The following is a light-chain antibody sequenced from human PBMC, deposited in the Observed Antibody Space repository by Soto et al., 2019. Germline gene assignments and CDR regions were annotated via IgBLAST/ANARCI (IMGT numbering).Light chain of an antibody. J-gene: IGKJ1*01. CDR3: QQYDTYST. CDR2: DAS. CDR1: QSLNTR. V-gene: IGKV1-5*01. Sequence: DIQLTQSPSTLSASVGDRVTLTCRASQSLNTRLAWYQQRPGKAPKLLIYDASNLGSGVPSRFSGSGSGTEFTLTISSLQPDDFATYYCQQYDTYSTFGQGTKVDIK.